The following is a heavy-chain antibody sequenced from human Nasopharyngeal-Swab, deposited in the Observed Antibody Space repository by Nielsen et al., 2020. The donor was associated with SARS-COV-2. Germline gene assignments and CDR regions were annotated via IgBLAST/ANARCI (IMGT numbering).Heavy chain of an antibody. D-gene: IGHD4-17*01. CDR1: GFTFSSCW. CDR2: INSDGSST. J-gene: IGHJ4*02. CDR3: ARDRNGDYGDY. V-gene: IGHV3-74*01. Sequence: GESLKISCAASGFTFSSCWMHWVRQAPGKGLVWVSRINSDGSSTSYADSVKGRFTISRDNAKNTLYLQMNSLRAEDTAVYYCARDRNGDYGDYWGQGTLVTVSS.